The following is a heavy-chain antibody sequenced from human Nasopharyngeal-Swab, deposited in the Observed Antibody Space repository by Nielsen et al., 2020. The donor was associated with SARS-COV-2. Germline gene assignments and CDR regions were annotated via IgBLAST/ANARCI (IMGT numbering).Heavy chain of an antibody. Sequence: GESLKISCGVSGFTISNSGMSWVRQAPGKGLEWVSLISTGGYTYYADSVKGRFTISRDNSRNTLVLQMNGLRVEDTAVYYCAKGDYGVFDPWGQGTLVTSPQ. V-gene: IGHV3-23*01. CDR2: ISTGGYT. J-gene: IGHJ5*02. D-gene: IGHD4/OR15-4a*01. CDR1: GFTISNSG. CDR3: AKGDYGVFDP.